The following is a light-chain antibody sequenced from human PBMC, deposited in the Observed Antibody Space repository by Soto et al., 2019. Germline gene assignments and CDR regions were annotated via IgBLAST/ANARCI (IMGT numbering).Light chain of an antibody. V-gene: IGLV2-8*01. CDR3: SSHGGANNFYV. J-gene: IGLJ1*01. CDR1: SSDFGGYNY. Sequence: QSVLTQPASVSGSPGQSITISCTGTSSDFGGYNYVSWYQQHPGKAPKLMIYEVTKRPSGVPDRFSASKSGNTASLTVSGLQAEDEADYYCSSHGGANNFYVFGTGTKLTVL. CDR2: EVT.